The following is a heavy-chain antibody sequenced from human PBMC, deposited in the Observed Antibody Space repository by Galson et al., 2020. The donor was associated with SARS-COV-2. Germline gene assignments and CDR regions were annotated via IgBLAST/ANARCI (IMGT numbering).Heavy chain of an antibody. Sequence: TGGSLRLSCAASGFTFSSYWMSWVRQAPGKGLEWVANIKQDGREKYYVDSVKGRFTISRDNAKNSLYLQMNSLRAEDTAVYYCARSEEEQWLEYFQHWGQGTLVTVSS. D-gene: IGHD6-19*01. J-gene: IGHJ1*01. CDR1: GFTFSSYW. V-gene: IGHV3-7*05. CDR3: ARSEEEQWLEYFQH. CDR2: IKQDGREK.